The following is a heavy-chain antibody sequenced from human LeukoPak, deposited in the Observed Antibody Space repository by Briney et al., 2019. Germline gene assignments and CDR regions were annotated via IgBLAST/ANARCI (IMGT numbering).Heavy chain of an antibody. J-gene: IGHJ6*03. D-gene: IGHD3-10*01. Sequence: SETLSLTCTVSGGSISSGSYYWSWIRQPAGKGLEWIGRIYTSGSTNYNPSLKSRVTISVDTSKNQFSLKLSSVTAADTAVYYCARGQYYYGSGSYRYYYYYYMDVWGKGTTVTISS. CDR1: GGSISSGSYY. CDR2: IYTSGST. V-gene: IGHV4-61*02. CDR3: ARGQYYYGSGSYRYYYYYYMDV.